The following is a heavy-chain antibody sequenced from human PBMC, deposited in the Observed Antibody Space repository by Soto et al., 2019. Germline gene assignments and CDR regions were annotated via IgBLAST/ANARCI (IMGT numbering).Heavy chain of an antibody. V-gene: IGHV3-23*01. D-gene: IGHD3-22*01. Sequence: GGSLRLSCTASGFTFNIYAMTWVRQATGKGLEWVSAISRYGDITYYADSVEGRFSISRDNSKNTLYLQMNSLRAEDTAVYYCAKDRYLDHDSRGYLFDNWGQGTLVTVSS. CDR3: AKDRYLDHDSRGYLFDN. J-gene: IGHJ4*02. CDR1: GFTFNIYA. CDR2: ISRYGDIT.